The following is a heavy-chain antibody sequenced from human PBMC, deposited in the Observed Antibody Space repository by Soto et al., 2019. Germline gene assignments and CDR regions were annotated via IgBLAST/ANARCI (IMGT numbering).Heavy chain of an antibody. D-gene: IGHD7-27*01. CDR2: IIPIFGTA. CDR1: GGTFSSYA. CDR3: DWGSRCFDY. J-gene: IGHJ4*02. V-gene: IGHV1-69*13. Sequence: AVQVSCKASGGTFSSYASSWVRQAPGQGLEWMGGIIPIFGTANYAQKFQGRVTITADESTSTAYMELSSLRSEDTAVYYCDWGSRCFDYWGQGTLVTVSS.